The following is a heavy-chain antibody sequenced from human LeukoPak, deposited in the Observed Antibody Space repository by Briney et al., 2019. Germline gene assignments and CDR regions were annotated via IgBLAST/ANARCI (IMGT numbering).Heavy chain of an antibody. CDR2: IFSSGGNA. CDR1: GYTFTSYY. Sequence: ASVKVSCKASGYTFTSYYMHWVRQAPGQGLEWMGIIFSSGGNADYAQKFQGRVTMTRDTSTNTASLDLSSLRSEDTAVYYCAREDRGAYDSSGYKFDYWGQGTLVTVSS. V-gene: IGHV1-46*01. D-gene: IGHD3-22*01. J-gene: IGHJ4*02. CDR3: AREDRGAYDSSGYKFDY.